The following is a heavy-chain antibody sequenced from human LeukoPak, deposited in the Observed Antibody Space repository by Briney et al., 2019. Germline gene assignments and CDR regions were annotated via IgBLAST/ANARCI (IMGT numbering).Heavy chain of an antibody. CDR1: GGSISSYY. V-gene: IGHV4-4*07. CDR2: IYTSGST. CDR3: ARDSSNSGYDLFDY. J-gene: IGHJ4*02. D-gene: IGHD5-12*01. Sequence: PSETLSLTCTVSGGSISSYYWSWIRQPAGKGLEWIGRIYTSGSTNYNPSLKSRVTMSVDTSKNQFSLKLSSVTAADTAVYYCARDSSNSGYDLFDYWGQGTLVTVSS.